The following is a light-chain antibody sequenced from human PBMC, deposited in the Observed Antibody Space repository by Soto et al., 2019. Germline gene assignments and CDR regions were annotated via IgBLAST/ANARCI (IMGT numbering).Light chain of an antibody. V-gene: IGLV4-60*02. CDR1: SGHSSYI. CDR2: LEGSGSY. CDR3: ETWDSNTYV. Sequence: QLVLTQSSSASASLGSSVSLTCTLSSGHSSYIIAWHQQQLGKAPRYLMKLEGSGSYNKGSGVPDRFSGSSSGADRYLTISNLQFEDEADYYCETWDSNTYVFGTGTKLTVL. J-gene: IGLJ1*01.